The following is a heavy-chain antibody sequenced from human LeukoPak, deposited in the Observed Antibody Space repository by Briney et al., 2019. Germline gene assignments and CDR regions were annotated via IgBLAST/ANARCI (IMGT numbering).Heavy chain of an antibody. Sequence: PGGSLRLSCAASGFTFSSYGMHWVRQAPGTGLEWVAVIWYDGSNKYYADSVKGRFTISRDNSKNTLYLQMNSLRAEDTAVYYCAREKIVVVPAATGYYNYYYGMDVWGKGTTVTVSS. J-gene: IGHJ6*04. D-gene: IGHD2-2*01. CDR2: IWYDGSNK. CDR3: AREKIVVVPAATGYYNYYYGMDV. CDR1: GFTFSSYG. V-gene: IGHV3-33*01.